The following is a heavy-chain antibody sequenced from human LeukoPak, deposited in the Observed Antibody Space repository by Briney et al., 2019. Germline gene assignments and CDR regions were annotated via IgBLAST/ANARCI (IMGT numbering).Heavy chain of an antibody. CDR2: VYFRGTT. Sequence: SETLSLTCTVSGGSISSYYWSWIRQPPGKGLEWIGYVYFRGTTNYNPSIKSRVTISVDTSKNQFPLKLTSVTAADTAVYYCARSPGAPFGYWGQGSLVTVSS. CDR3: ARSPGAPFGY. V-gene: IGHV4-59*01. CDR1: GGSISSYY. D-gene: IGHD3-10*01. J-gene: IGHJ4*02.